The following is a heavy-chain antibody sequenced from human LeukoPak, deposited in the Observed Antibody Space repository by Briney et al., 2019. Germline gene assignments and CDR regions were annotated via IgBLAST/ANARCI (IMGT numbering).Heavy chain of an antibody. D-gene: IGHD6-13*01. J-gene: IGHJ5*02. CDR1: GYTFTGYY. Sequence: ASVKVSCKASGYTFTGYYIHWVRQAPGQGLEWMGWINPNSGGTNYAQKFPGRVTMSGDTSMTTAYMELSRLTSDDTAVYYCARCPLYSSSCLRFDPWGQGTLVTVSS. V-gene: IGHV1-2*02. CDR3: ARCPLYSSSCLRFDP. CDR2: INPNSGGT.